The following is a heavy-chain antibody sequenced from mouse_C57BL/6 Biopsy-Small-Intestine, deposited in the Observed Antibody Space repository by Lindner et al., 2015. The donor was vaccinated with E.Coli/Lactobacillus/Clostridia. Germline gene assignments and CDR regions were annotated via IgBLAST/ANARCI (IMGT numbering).Heavy chain of an antibody. V-gene: IGHV1-62-2*01. Sequence: VQLQESGAELVKPGASVKLSCKASGYIFTEYTIHWIKQRSGQGLEWIGWFYPGSGSIKYNEKFKDKATLTADKSSSTVYMELSRLTSEDSAVYFCARHEAPLLTTSWFAYWGQGTLVTVSA. CDR1: GYIFTEYT. J-gene: IGHJ3*01. D-gene: IGHD1-1*01. CDR3: ARHEAPLLTTSWFAY. CDR2: FYPGSGSI.